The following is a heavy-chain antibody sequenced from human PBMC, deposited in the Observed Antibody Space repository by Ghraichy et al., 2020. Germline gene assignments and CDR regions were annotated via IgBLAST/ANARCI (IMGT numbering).Heavy chain of an antibody. CDR3: ATHKPPPYNRNYWFDP. V-gene: IGHV4-39*01. CDR2: IDYSGST. CDR1: GGSISSSTYY. J-gene: IGHJ5*02. Sequence: GSLRLSCSVSGGSISSSTYYWGWIRQPPGKGLEWIASIDYSGSTYYNASVKSRVTISVDTSKNQFSLKLSSVTAADTAVYYCATHKPPPYNRNYWFDPWGQGTLVTVSS. D-gene: IGHD1-14*01.